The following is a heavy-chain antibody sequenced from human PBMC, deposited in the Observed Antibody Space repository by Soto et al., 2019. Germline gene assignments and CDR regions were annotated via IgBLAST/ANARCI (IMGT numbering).Heavy chain of an antibody. CDR1: GGSISSYY. Sequence: QVQLQESGPGLVKPSETLSLTYTVSGGSISSYYWSWIRQPPGKGLEWIGYIYYSGSTNYNPSLKSRVTISVDTSKNQFSLKLSSVTAADTAVYYCARRVLGYCSGGSCYINWYFDLWGRGTLVTVSS. J-gene: IGHJ2*01. CDR2: IYYSGST. V-gene: IGHV4-59*08. D-gene: IGHD2-15*01. CDR3: ARRVLGYCSGGSCYINWYFDL.